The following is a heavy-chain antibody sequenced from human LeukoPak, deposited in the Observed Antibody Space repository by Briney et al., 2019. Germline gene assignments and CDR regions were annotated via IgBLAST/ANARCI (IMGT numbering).Heavy chain of an antibody. J-gene: IGHJ4*02. CDR2: IIPIFGTA. Sequence: ASVKVSCKASGGTFSSYAISWVRQAPGQGLEWMGGIIPIFGTANYAQKFQGRVTITADKSTSTAYMELSSLRSEDTAVYYCAREGYNRYYFDYWGQGTLVTVSS. D-gene: IGHD5-24*01. V-gene: IGHV1-69*06. CDR3: AREGYNRYYFDY. CDR1: GGTFSSYA.